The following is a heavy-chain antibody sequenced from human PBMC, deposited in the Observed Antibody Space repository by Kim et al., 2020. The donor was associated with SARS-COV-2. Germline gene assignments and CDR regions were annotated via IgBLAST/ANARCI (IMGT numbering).Heavy chain of an antibody. CDR1: GFTFSDYW. CDR2: INSDGSST. D-gene: IGHD3-10*01. Sequence: GGSLRLSCEGSGFTFSDYWMHWVRQAPGKGLVWVSRINSDGSSTTYADSVKGRFTVSRDNAKNTVYVQMNSLRAEDTAVYYCVRDMGLSTPFDYWGQGTLVPVS. J-gene: IGHJ4*02. V-gene: IGHV3-74*01. CDR3: VRDMGLSTPFDY.